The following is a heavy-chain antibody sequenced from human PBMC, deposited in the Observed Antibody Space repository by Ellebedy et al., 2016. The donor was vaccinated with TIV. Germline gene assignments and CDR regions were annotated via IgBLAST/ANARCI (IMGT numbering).Heavy chain of an antibody. J-gene: IGHJ6*02. D-gene: IGHD1-1*01. CDR1: GFTFSSYG. CDR2: ISYDGSNK. CDR3: AKVLEPSYNWNDNPYYYGMDV. Sequence: GESLKISXAASGFTFSSYGMHWVRQAPGKGLEWVAVISYDGSNKYYADSVKGRFTISRDNSKNTLYLQMNSLRAEDTAVYYCAKVLEPSYNWNDNPYYYGMDVWGQGTTVTVSS. V-gene: IGHV3-30*18.